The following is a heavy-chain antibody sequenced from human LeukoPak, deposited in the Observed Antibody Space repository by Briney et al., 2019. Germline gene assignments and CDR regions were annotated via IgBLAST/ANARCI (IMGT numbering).Heavy chain of an antibody. J-gene: IGHJ4*02. CDR3: ARDCSSTSCYSWIDY. CDR1: GFTFSSYS. D-gene: IGHD2-2*02. V-gene: IGHV3-21*01. Sequence: PGGSLRLSCPASGFTFSSYSMNWVRQAPGKGLEWVSSISSSSSYIYYADSVKGRFTISRDNAKNSLYLQMNSLRAEDTAVYYCARDCSSTSCYSWIDYWGQGTLVTVSS. CDR2: ISSSSSYI.